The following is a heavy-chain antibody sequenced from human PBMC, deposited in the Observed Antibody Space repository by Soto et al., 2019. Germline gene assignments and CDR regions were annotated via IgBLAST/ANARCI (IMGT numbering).Heavy chain of an antibody. V-gene: IGHV1-3*01. CDR2: INAGNGNA. CDR3: AILRYFGEGMGFDP. J-gene: IGHJ5*02. CDR1: GYTFTNYA. Sequence: QVQLVQSGAEVTKPGASVRVSCKASGYTFTNYAMHWVRQAPGQRLEWMGWINAGNGNAKYSQKFQGRVTITRDTSASTDYMELSSLRSEDTAVYSCAILRYFGEGMGFDPWGQGTLVTVSS. D-gene: IGHD3-9*01.